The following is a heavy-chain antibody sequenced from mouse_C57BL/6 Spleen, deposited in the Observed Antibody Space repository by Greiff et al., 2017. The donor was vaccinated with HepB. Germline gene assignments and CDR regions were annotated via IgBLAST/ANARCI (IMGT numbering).Heavy chain of an antibody. D-gene: IGHD1-1*01. V-gene: IGHV1-81*01. Sequence: QVQLVESGAELARPGASVKLSCKASGYTFTSYGISWVKQRTGQGLEWIGEIYPRSGNTYYNEKFKGKATLTADKSSSTAYMELRSLTSEDSAVYFCARGGTTVVAPYFDYWGQGTTLTVSS. CDR1: GYTFTSYG. J-gene: IGHJ2*01. CDR2: IYPRSGNT. CDR3: ARGGTTVVAPYFDY.